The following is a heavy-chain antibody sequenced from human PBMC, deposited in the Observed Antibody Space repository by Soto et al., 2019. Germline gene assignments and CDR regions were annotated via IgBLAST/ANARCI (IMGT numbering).Heavy chain of an antibody. V-gene: IGHV1-2*04. J-gene: IGHJ6*02. CDR2: INPNSGGT. Sequence: GASVNVSCKASGYTFTGYYMHWVRQAPGQGLEWMGWINPNSGGTNYAQKFQGWVTMTRDTSISTAYMELSRLRSDDTAVYYCARSLAAPPAGYYGMDVWGQGTTVTVSS. CDR3: ARSLAAPPAGYYGMDV. CDR1: GYTFTGYY. D-gene: IGHD6-6*01.